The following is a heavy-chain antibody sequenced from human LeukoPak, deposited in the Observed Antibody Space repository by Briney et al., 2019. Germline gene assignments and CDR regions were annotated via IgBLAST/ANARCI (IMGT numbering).Heavy chain of an antibody. Sequence: PGGSLRLSCAASGFTFSSYAMHWVRQAPGKGLEYVSAISSNGGSTYYANSVKGRFTISRDNSKNTLYPQMGSLRAEDMAVYYCARVGGVYDFWSGPYYGMDVWGQGTTVTVSS. CDR2: ISSNGGST. J-gene: IGHJ6*02. CDR3: ARVGGVYDFWSGPYYGMDV. V-gene: IGHV3-64*01. D-gene: IGHD3-3*01. CDR1: GFTFSSYA.